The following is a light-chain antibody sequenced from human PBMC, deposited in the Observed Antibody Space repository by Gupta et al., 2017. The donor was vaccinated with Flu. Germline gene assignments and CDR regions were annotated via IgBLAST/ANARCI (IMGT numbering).Light chain of an antibody. CDR2: LVS. J-gene: IGKJ1*01. CDR1: QGLVYSDGNTY. CDR3: MQGAHWPWA. V-gene: IGKV2-30*01. Sequence: VVITQSPLSLPVTPGPPASISCRSSQGLVYSDGNTYLHWYQQRPGQSPRRLIYLVSYRESGVPDRFSGSGSGTDFTLKISRVEAEDIGVYYCMQGAHWPWAFGQGTKVEIK.